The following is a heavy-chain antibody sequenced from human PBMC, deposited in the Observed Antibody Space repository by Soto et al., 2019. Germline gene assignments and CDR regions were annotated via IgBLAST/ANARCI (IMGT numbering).Heavy chain of an antibody. CDR3: ARDGSIAARRGFTY. J-gene: IGHJ4*02. V-gene: IGHV3-30*04. CDR1: GFTFSSYA. CDR2: MSYDGSHK. Sequence: QVQLVESGGGVVQPGRSMRLSCAASGFTFSSYAMHWVRQAPGKGLEWVAVMSYDGSHKDYADSVKGRFTISRDNSKNTLYLQMDSLRPEDTAKYYCARDGSIAARRGFTYWGQGTLVTVSS. D-gene: IGHD6-6*01.